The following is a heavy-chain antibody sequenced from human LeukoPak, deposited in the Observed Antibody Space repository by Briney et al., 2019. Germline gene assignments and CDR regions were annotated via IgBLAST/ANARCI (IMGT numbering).Heavy chain of an antibody. V-gene: IGHV1-69*13. CDR2: IIPIFGTA. D-gene: IGHD1-26*01. J-gene: IGHJ3*02. CDR1: GGTFSSYA. CDR3: ARVSGSYYGPDAFDI. Sequence: SVKVSCKASGGTFSSYAISWVRQAPGQGLEWMGGIIPIFGTANYAQKFQGRVTITADESTSTAYMELSSLRSEDTAMYYCARVSGSYYGPDAFDIWGQGTMVTVSS.